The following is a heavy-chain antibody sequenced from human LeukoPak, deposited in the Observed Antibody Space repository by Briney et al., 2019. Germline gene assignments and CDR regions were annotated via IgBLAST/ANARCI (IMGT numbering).Heavy chain of an antibody. J-gene: IGHJ4*02. V-gene: IGHV1-46*01. Sequence: ASVKVSCKVSGYTFTSYYMHWVRQAPGQGLEWMGIINPSGGSTSYAQKFQGRVTMTRDTSTSTVYMELSSLRSEDTAVYYCARGYLAYYYDSSGPTSPFDYWGQGTLVTVSS. CDR3: ARGYLAYYYDSSGPTSPFDY. D-gene: IGHD3-22*01. CDR1: GYTFTSYY. CDR2: INPSGGST.